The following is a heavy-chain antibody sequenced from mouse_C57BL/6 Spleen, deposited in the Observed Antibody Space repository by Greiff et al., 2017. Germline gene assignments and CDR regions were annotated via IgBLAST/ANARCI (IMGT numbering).Heavy chain of an antibody. Sequence: EVKLVESGGGLVKPGGSLKLSCAASGFTFSDYGMHWVRQAPEKGLEWVAYISSGSSTIYYADTVKSRFTISRDHAKNTLFLQMTSLRSEDTAMYYCAKDGSPDYYAMDYGGQGTSVTGSS. V-gene: IGHV5-17*01. D-gene: IGHD2-3*01. CDR2: ISSGSSTI. CDR3: AKDGSPDYYAMDY. CDR1: GFTFSDYG. J-gene: IGHJ4*01.